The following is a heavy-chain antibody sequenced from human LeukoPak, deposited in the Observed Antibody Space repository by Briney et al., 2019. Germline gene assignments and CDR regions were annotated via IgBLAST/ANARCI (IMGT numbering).Heavy chain of an antibody. V-gene: IGHV3-7*01. D-gene: IGHD3-22*01. CDR2: IKQDGSEK. CDR1: GFTFSSYW. Sequence: QTGGSLRLSCAASGFTFSSYWMSWVRQAPGKGLEWVANIKQDGSEKYYVDSVKGRFTISRDNAKNSLYLQMNSLRAEDTAVYYCARHRRDTMIVVVYYFDYWGQGTLVTVSS. J-gene: IGHJ4*02. CDR3: ARHRRDTMIVVVYYFDY.